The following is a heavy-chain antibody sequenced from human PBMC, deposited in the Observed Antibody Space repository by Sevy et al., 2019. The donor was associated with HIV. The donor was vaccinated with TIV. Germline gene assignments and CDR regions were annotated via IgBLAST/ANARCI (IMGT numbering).Heavy chain of an antibody. V-gene: IGHV3-11*04. CDR1: GFTFSDYY. D-gene: IGHD3-16*01. CDR2: ISSSGSTI. J-gene: IGHJ6*02. Sequence: GGSLRLSCAASGFTFSDYYMSWIRQAPGKGLEWVSYISSSGSTIYYADSVKGRFTISRDNAKNSLYLQMNSLRAEDTDVYYCARIRGSPFHYGMDVWGQGTTVTVSS. CDR3: ARIRGSPFHYGMDV.